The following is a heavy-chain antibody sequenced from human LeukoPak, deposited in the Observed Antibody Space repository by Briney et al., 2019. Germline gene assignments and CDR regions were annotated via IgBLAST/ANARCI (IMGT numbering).Heavy chain of an antibody. CDR3: ARVITSYYDFWSGWDPPTGWFDP. Sequence: GGSLRLSCAASGFTFSSYWMSWVRQAPGKGLEWVANIKQDGSEKYYVDSVKGRFTISRDNAKNSLYLQMNSLRAEDTAVYYCARVITSYYDFWSGWDPPTGWFDPWGQGTLVTVSS. CDR2: IKQDGSEK. V-gene: IGHV3-7*01. D-gene: IGHD3-3*01. J-gene: IGHJ5*02. CDR1: GFTFSSYW.